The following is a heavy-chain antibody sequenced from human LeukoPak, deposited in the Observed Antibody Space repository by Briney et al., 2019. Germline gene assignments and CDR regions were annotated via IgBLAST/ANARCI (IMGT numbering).Heavy chain of an antibody. CDR1: GFTFSSYA. V-gene: IGHV3-23*01. D-gene: IGHD3-9*01. CDR2: IDASGGST. Sequence: GGSLRLSCAASGFTFSSYAMSWVRPAPGKGLEWVSSIDASGGSTYYADSVKGRFTISRDNSKNTLYLQMNSLRAEDTAVYYCARGGEDDILTGYAIWGQGTMVTVSS. J-gene: IGHJ3*02. CDR3: ARGGEDDILTGYAI.